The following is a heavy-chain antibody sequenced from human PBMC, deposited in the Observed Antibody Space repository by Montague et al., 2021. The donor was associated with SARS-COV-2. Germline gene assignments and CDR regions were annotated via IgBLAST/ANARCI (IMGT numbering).Heavy chain of an antibody. CDR2: ISSSSSYI. Sequence: SLRLSCAASGFTFSSYSMNWVRQAPGKGLEWVSSISSSSSYIYYADSVKGRFTISRDNAKNSLYLQMNSLRAEDTAVYYCARDRGGGRYDFWSGYYVQPYDYWGQGTLVTASS. CDR3: ARDRGGGRYDFWSGYYVQPYDY. V-gene: IGHV3-21*01. CDR1: GFTFSSYS. D-gene: IGHD3-3*01. J-gene: IGHJ4*02.